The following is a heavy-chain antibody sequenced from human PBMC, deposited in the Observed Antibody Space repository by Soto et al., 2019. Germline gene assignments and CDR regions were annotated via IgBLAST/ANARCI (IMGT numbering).Heavy chain of an antibody. V-gene: IGHV5-51*01. CDR3: ARTAAAGKYYYGMDV. CDR2: IYPGDSDT. Sequence: PGESLKISCKGSGDNFTSYWIGWVRQMPGKGLELMGIIYPGDSDTRYSPSFQGQVTISADKSISTAYLQWSSLKASDTAMYYCARTAAAGKYYYGMDVWGQGTTVTVSS. J-gene: IGHJ6*02. D-gene: IGHD6-13*01. CDR1: GDNFTSYW.